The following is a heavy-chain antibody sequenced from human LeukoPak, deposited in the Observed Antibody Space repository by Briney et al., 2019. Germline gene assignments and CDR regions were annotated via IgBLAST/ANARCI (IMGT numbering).Heavy chain of an antibody. CDR2: IYPGNSDT. V-gene: IGHV5-51*01. Sequence: GESLKISCKDSGYSFTSYWIGWVRQMPGKGLEWMGIIYPGNSDTRYSPSFQGQVTISADKSINTAYLQWSSLKASDTAIYYCARRGEAMDPFDYWGQGTLVTVSS. CDR1: GYSFTSYW. D-gene: IGHD5-18*01. J-gene: IGHJ4*02. CDR3: ARRGEAMDPFDY.